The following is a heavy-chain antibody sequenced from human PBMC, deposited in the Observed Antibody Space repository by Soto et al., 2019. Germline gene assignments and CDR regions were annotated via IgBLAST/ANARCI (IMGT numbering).Heavy chain of an antibody. V-gene: IGHV4-34*02. CDR1: GDSFSGYY. D-gene: IGHD6-19*01. CDR2: INHSGST. Sequence: QVQLQQWGAGLLKPSETLSLTCAVYGDSFSGYYWCWIRQSPGKGLEWVGEINHSGSTNYNPSLKSRVSITIDTSKNQFSLNLTSVTAADTAFYSCPRSSRGWYKGSIDYWGQGTLVTVSS. CDR3: PRSSRGWYKGSIDY. J-gene: IGHJ4*02.